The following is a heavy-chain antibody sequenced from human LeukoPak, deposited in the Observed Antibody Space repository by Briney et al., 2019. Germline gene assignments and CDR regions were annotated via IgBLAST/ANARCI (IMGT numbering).Heavy chain of an antibody. Sequence: SETLSLTCAVYGESFSGYHWSWIRQPPGKGLEWIGEINHSGSTNYNPSLKRRVTISVDMSKNQFSLKLSSVTAADTAVYYCARLAPYSSGSHYYYYGMDVWGQGTTVTVSS. CDR2: INHSGST. CDR1: GESFSGYH. CDR3: ARLAPYSSGSHYYYYGMDV. D-gene: IGHD6-19*01. J-gene: IGHJ6*02. V-gene: IGHV4-34*01.